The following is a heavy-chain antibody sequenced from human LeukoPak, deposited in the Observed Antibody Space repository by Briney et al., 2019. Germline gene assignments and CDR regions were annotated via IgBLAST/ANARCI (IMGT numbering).Heavy chain of an antibody. Sequence: GGSLRLSCAASGFTFSSYAMSWVRQAPGKGLEWVTDISGSGGSTYYADSVKGRFTISRDNSKNTLYLQMNSLRAEDTAVYYCAKKSQVVVAASGYYFDYWGQGTLVTVSS. J-gene: IGHJ4*02. D-gene: IGHD2-15*01. CDR1: GFTFSSYA. CDR2: ISGSGGST. CDR3: AKKSQVVVAASGYYFDY. V-gene: IGHV3-23*01.